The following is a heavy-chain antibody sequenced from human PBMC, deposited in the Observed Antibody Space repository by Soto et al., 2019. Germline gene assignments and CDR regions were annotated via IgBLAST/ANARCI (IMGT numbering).Heavy chain of an antibody. CDR3: AGSFYDLSTAAGGHWFDP. CDR1: GDSISKSGYY. D-gene: IGHD3-9*01. V-gene: IGHV4-31*11. J-gene: IGHJ5*02. CDR2: IYYSGST. Sequence: PSETLSLTCAVSGDSISKSGYYWSWIRQNQGKALEWIGYIYYSGSTFYNPSLKSRVSISLDTSKNQLSLKLTSVTVADTAVYYCAGSFYDLSTAAGGHWFDPWGHGTLVTVSS.